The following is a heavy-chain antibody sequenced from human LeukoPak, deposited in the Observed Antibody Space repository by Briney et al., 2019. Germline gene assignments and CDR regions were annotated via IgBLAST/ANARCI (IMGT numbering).Heavy chain of an antibody. Sequence: SETLSLTCTVSGDSITTTNYYWGWIRQPPGKGLEWIGNIFYSGSTYYSPSLKSRVTISLDTSRNQFSLKLSSVTAADTAVYYCAIEGEDYDILTAHMDVWGKGPRSPSP. D-gene: IGHD3-9*01. CDR2: IFYSGST. CDR1: GDSITTTNYY. J-gene: IGHJ6*03. V-gene: IGHV4-39*01. CDR3: AIEGEDYDILTAHMDV.